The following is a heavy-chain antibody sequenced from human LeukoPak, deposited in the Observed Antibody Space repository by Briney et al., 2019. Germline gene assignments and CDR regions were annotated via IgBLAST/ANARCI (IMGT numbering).Heavy chain of an antibody. D-gene: IGHD3-10*01. J-gene: IGHJ5*02. CDR3: ARTDYYYGSGSYKGSQFWFDP. CDR1: GYSISSDYY. Sequence: SETLSLTCTVSGYSISSDYYWSWIRQPPGKGLEWIGYIYYSGSTNYNPSLKSRVTISVDTSKNQFSLKLSSVTAADTAVYYCARTDYYYGSGSYKGSQFWFDPWGQGTLVTVSS. V-gene: IGHV4-61*01. CDR2: IYYSGST.